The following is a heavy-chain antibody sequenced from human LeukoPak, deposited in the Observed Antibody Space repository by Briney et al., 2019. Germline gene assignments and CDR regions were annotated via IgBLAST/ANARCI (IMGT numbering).Heavy chain of an antibody. Sequence: PGGSLRLSCAASGFTFNKHDMHWVRQAPGKGLEWVAVISYDGSNEYYADSVKGRVTISRDNSKSTLYLQMNSLRAEDTAVYYCARDRVGGLGGMGYWGQGTLVTVSS. V-gene: IGHV3-30*03. D-gene: IGHD1-26*01. CDR1: GFTFNKHD. CDR2: ISYDGSNE. J-gene: IGHJ4*02. CDR3: ARDRVGGLGGMGY.